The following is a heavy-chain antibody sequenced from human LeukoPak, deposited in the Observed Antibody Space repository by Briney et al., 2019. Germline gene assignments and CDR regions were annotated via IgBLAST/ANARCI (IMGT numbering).Heavy chain of an antibody. CDR2: INHSGST. D-gene: IGHD3-22*01. J-gene: IGHJ4*02. CDR1: GGSFSGYY. Sequence: PSETLSLTCAVYGGSFSGYYWSWIRQPPGKGLEWIGEINHSGSTNYNPSLKSRVTISVDTSKNQFSLKLGSVTAADTAVYYCARSHPPYYYDSSGYYYFDYWGQGTLVTVSS. V-gene: IGHV4-34*01. CDR3: ARSHPPYYYDSSGYYYFDY.